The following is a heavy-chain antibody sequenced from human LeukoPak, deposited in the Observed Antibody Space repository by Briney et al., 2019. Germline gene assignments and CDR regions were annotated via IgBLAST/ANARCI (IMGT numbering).Heavy chain of an antibody. D-gene: IGHD3-22*01. Sequence: GASVKVSCKASGYTFTSYAMHWVRQAPGQRLEWMGWINAGNGNTKYSQKFQGRVTITRDTSASTAYMELSSLRSEDTAVYYCARDFPYYYDSSGYHPNYYFDYWGQGTLVTVSS. CDR2: INAGNGNT. CDR3: ARDFPYYYDSSGYHPNYYFDY. V-gene: IGHV1-3*01. CDR1: GYTFTSYA. J-gene: IGHJ4*02.